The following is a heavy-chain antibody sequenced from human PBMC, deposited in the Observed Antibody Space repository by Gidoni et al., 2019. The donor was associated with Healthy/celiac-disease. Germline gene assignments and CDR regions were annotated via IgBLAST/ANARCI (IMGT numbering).Heavy chain of an antibody. D-gene: IGHD3-16*02. V-gene: IGHV3-9*01. CDR1: GFTFDDYA. J-gene: IGHJ3*02. CDR2: ISWNSGSI. Sequence: EVQLVESGGGLVQPGRSLRLSCAASGFTFDDYAMHWVRQAPGKGLECVSGISWNSGSIGYADSVKGRFTISRDNAKNSLYLQMNSLRAEDTALYYCAKAFGGVIANAFDIWGQGTMVTVSS. CDR3: AKAFGGVIANAFDI.